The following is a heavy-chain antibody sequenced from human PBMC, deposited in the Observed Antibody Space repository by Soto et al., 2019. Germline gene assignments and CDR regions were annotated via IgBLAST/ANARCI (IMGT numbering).Heavy chain of an antibody. J-gene: IGHJ4*02. V-gene: IGHV1-69*01. CDR3: ARAKTTVTTTGPIYYFDY. D-gene: IGHD4-17*01. Sequence: QVQLVQSGAEVKKPGSLVKVSCKASGGTFSSYAISWVRQAPGQGLEWMGGIIPIFGTANYAQKFQGRVTVTADESTSTAYMELSSLRSEDTAVYYCARAKTTVTTTGPIYYFDYWGQGTLVTVSS. CDR1: GGTFSSYA. CDR2: IIPIFGTA.